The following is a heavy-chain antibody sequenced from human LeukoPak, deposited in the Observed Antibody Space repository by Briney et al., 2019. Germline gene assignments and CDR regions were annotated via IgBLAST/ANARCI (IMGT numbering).Heavy chain of an antibody. J-gene: IGHJ1*01. CDR2: IIPIFGTA. CDR3: ARGEGTGYYRYFQH. V-gene: IGHV1-69*06. D-gene: IGHD3/OR15-3a*01. Sequence: SVKVSCKASGGTFSSYAISWVRQAPGQGLEWMGGIIPIFGTANYAQKFQGRVTITADKSTSTAYMELSSLRSEDTAVYYCARGEGTGYYRYFQHRGQGTLVTVSS. CDR1: GGTFSSYA.